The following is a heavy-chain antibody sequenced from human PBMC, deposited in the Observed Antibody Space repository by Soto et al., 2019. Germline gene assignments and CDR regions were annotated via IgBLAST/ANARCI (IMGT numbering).Heavy chain of an antibody. CDR1: GVSISSGDW. D-gene: IGHD2-8*01. Sequence: QVKLQESGPGLATPSGTLSLTCAVSGVSISSGDWWTWVRQTPQRGLEYIGEIFHDGTANYYPSFEGRFATSVDTSKNQFSLKLTSVTAADTAIYFCARLVYDTRLNYMYFDFWGQGALVTVSS. J-gene: IGHJ4*02. V-gene: IGHV4-4*02. CDR3: ARLVYDTRLNYMYFDF. CDR2: IFHDGTA.